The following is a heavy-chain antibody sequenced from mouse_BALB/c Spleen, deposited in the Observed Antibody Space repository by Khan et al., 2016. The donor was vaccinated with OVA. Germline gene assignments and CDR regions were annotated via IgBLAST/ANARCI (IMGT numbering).Heavy chain of an antibody. CDR1: GFHIKDNS. J-gene: IGHJ3*01. Sequence: EVQLHQSGAELVKPGDSVKLSCTASGFHIKDNSMHWVKQRPEQGPEWIGRIDPANGDIKYEQKFQDQDTLDADTASNTAYRPLSNLTSEDTAVYYCATLYVNPFAYGGQGTLVAVSA. V-gene: IGHV14-3*02. D-gene: IGHD2-1*01. CDR2: IDPANGDI. CDR3: ATLYVNPFAY.